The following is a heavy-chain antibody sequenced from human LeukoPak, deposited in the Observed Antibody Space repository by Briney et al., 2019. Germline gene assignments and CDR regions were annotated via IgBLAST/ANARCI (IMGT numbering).Heavy chain of an antibody. Sequence: SETLSLTCTVSGGSISSSSHYWGWIRQPPGKGPEWIGSIYYSGSTYYNPSLKSRVTISVDTSKNQFSLKLSSVTAADTAVYYCARRGNWFYWGQGTLVTVSS. CDR3: ARRGNWFY. D-gene: IGHD1-1*01. J-gene: IGHJ4*02. CDR1: GGSISSSSHY. V-gene: IGHV4-39*01. CDR2: IYYSGST.